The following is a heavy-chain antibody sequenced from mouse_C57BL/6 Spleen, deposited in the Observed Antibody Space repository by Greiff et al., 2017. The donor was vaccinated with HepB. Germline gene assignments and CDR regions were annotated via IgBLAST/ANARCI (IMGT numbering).Heavy chain of an antibody. CDR1: GFTFSSYA. CDR2: ISDGGSYT. Sequence: EVKLMESGGGLVKPGGSLKLSCAASGFTFSSYAMSWVRQTPEKRLEWVATISDGGSYTYYPDNVKGRFTISRDNAKNNLYLQMSHLKSEDTAMYYGARGHLGFDYWGQGTTLTVSS. CDR3: ARGHLGFDY. D-gene: IGHD4-1*01. V-gene: IGHV5-4*03. J-gene: IGHJ2*01.